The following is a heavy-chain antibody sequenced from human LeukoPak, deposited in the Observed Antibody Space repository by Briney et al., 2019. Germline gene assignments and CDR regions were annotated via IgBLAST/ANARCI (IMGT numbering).Heavy chain of an antibody. J-gene: IGHJ4*02. CDR3: AGRYFYGSGIHYTLDY. Sequence: GASVKVSCKASGYTFTNYAMHWVRQAPGQGLEWMGWINAGNGNTKYSQKFQDRVTITMDTSASTAYMELSSLRSEDTAVYYCAGRYFYGSGIHYTLDYWGQGTLVTVSS. V-gene: IGHV1-3*01. CDR2: INAGNGNT. D-gene: IGHD3-10*01. CDR1: GYTFTNYA.